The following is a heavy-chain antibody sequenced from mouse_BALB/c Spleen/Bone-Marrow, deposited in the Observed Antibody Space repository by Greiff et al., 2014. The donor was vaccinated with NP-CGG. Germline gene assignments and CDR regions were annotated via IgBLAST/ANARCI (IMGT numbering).Heavy chain of an antibody. Sequence: EVHLVESGGGIVQPGGSLKLSCVISGFSFSDYYMYWVRQTPEKRLEWVAYISDSGGNTYYPDTVKGRFTISRDNAKNTLYLQMSRLKSEDTAMYYCARLGDYSYFDYWGQGTTLTVSS. J-gene: IGHJ2*01. V-gene: IGHV5-12*02. CDR1: GFSFSDYY. D-gene: IGHD1-1*01. CDR2: ISDSGGNT. CDR3: ARLGDYSYFDY.